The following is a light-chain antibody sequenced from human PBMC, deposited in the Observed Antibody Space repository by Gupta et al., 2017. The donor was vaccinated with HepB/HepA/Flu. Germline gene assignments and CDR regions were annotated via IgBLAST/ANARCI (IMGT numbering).Light chain of an antibody. Sequence: GSSSNIGDNYVSWFQQLPETAPKLVIYYNDKRPSGIPDRFSASKSGASATLGISGLQTGDEAEYFCGTWDSSQNAVIFGGGTKLTVV. CDR3: GTWDSSQNAVI. CDR2: YND. J-gene: IGLJ2*01. CDR1: SSNIGDNY. V-gene: IGLV1-51*01.